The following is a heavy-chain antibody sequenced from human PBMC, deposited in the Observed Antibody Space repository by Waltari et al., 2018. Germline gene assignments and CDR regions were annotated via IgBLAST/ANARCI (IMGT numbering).Heavy chain of an antibody. J-gene: IGHJ5*02. V-gene: IGHV1-2*02. CDR1: GYTFTGYY. CDR3: ARVAYYDFWSGNSNWFDP. Sequence: QVQLVQSGAEVKKPGASVKVSCKASGYTFTGYYMHWLRPAPGQGLEWMGWINPNSGGTNYAQKFQGRVTMTRDTSISTAYMELSRLRSDDTAVYYCARVAYYDFWSGNSNWFDPWGQGTLVTVSS. CDR2: INPNSGGT. D-gene: IGHD3-3*01.